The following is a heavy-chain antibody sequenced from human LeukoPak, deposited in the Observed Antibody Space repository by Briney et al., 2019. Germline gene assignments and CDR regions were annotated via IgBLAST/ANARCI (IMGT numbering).Heavy chain of an antibody. J-gene: IGHJ4*02. Sequence: PGGSLRLSCAAPGFTLRSYAMSWVRQAPGKGLEWVSVISSSGGGTYYADSVRGRFTISRDNSRNTLFLRMNNLRAEDTAVYHCAKVGAVGATRYFDYRGQGTLVTVSS. D-gene: IGHD1-26*01. CDR3: AKVGAVGATRYFDY. V-gene: IGHV3-23*01. CDR1: GFTLRSYA. CDR2: ISSSGGGT.